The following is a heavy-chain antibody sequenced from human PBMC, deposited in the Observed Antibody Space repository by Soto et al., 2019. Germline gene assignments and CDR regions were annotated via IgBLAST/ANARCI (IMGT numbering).Heavy chain of an antibody. J-gene: IGHJ3*02. D-gene: IGHD4-4*01. Sequence: PGGSLRLSCAASGFTFSSYSMNWVRQAPGKGLEWVSYISSSSSTIYYADSVKGRFTISRDNAKNSLYLQMNSLRDEDTAVYYCARGAYSNYGSAFDIWGQGTMVTVSS. CDR2: ISSSSSTI. V-gene: IGHV3-48*02. CDR3: ARGAYSNYGSAFDI. CDR1: GFTFSSYS.